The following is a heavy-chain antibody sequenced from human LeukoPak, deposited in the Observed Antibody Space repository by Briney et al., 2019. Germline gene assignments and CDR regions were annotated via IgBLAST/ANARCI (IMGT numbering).Heavy chain of an antibody. V-gene: IGHV3-66*01. CDR1: GFTVSSNY. CDR2: IYSGGST. J-gene: IGHJ4*02. CDR3: ARVPGVPTKLGFDY. D-gene: IGHD7-27*01. Sequence: GGSLRLSCAASGFTVSSNYMSWVRQAPGKGLERVSVIYSGGSTYYADSVKGRFTISRDNSKNTLYLQMNSLRAEDTAVYYCARVPGVPTKLGFDYWGQGTLVTVSS.